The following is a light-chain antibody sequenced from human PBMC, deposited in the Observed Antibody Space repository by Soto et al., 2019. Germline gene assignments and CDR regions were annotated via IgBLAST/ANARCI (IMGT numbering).Light chain of an antibody. J-gene: IGLJ2*01. CDR3: TSYTITSTHVL. CDR2: DVT. CDR1: NSNVGDYNY. V-gene: IGLV2-14*01. Sequence: QSALTQPASVSGSPGQSITISCTETNSNVGDYNYVSWYQQHPGKAPKLMIYDVTNRPSGVSNRFSGSKSGNTASLTISGLQAEDEADYYCTSYTITSTHVLFGGGTKLTVL.